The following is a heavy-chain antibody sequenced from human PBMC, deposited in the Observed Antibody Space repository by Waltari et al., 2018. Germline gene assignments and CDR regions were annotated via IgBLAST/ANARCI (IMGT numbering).Heavy chain of an antibody. J-gene: IGHJ4*02. D-gene: IGHD3-10*01. CDR1: GFTLSTKY. CDR3: TRHNYYGSGSYYFDY. V-gene: IGHV3-53*01. CDR2: IFGGGNT. Sequence: GQLVESGGGLIQPGGSLTLSCAASGFTLSTKYMCWVRQAPGKGLEWVSVIFGGGNTYYADSVKGRFTISRDNSENTLSLQMNSLRADDTAVYYCTRHNYYGSGSYYFDYWGQGTLVTVSS.